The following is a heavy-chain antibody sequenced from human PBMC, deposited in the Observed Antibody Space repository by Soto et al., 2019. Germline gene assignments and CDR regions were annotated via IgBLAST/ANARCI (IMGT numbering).Heavy chain of an antibody. D-gene: IGHD3-16*01. CDR3: ARDLGHMHWAFDI. CDR1: GGSVSSGSYY. J-gene: IGHJ3*02. V-gene: IGHV4-61*01. Sequence: SETLSLTCTVSGGSVSSGSYYWSWIRQPPGKGLEWIGYIYYSGGTNYNPSLKSRVTISVDTSKNQFSLKLSSVTAADTAVYYGARDLGHMHWAFDICGQGTMVTVSS. CDR2: IYYSGGT.